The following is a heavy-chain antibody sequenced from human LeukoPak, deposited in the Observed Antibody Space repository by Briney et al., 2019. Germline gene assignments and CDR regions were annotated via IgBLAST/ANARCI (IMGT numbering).Heavy chain of an antibody. D-gene: IGHD3-22*01. Sequence: GASVKASCKASGYTFTGYYMHWVRQAPGQGLEWMGWINPNSGGTNYAQKFQGRVTMTRDTSISTAYMELSRLRSDDTAVYYCATLGDISGYYLRDYWGQGTLVTVSS. J-gene: IGHJ4*02. V-gene: IGHV1-2*02. CDR2: INPNSGGT. CDR1: GYTFTGYY. CDR3: ATLGDISGYYLRDY.